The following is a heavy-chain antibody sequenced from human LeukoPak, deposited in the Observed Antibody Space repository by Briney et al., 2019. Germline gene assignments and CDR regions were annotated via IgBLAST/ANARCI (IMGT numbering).Heavy chain of an antibody. CDR1: GGSFSGYY. CDR3: ARGNGYGDYEGFYYFDY. D-gene: IGHD4-17*01. Sequence: SETLSLTCAVYGGSFSGYYWSWIRQPPGKGLEWIGEINHSGSTNYNPSLKSRVTISVDTSKNQFSLKLSSVTAADTAVYYCARGNGYGDYEGFYYFDYWGQGTLVTVSS. CDR2: INHSGST. V-gene: IGHV4-34*01. J-gene: IGHJ4*02.